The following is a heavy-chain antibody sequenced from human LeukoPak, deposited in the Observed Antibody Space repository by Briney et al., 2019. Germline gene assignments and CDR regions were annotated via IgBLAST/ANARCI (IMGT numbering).Heavy chain of an antibody. CDR2: ISSNGGST. D-gene: IGHD2-15*01. CDR3: ARVGTGYCSGGSCYSLYYYYMDV. J-gene: IGHJ6*03. V-gene: IGHV3-64*01. CDR1: GFTFSSYA. Sequence: GGSLRLSCAASGFTFSSYAMHWVRQAPGKGLEYVSAISSNGGSTYYANSVKGRFTISRDNSKNTLYLQMGSLRAEDMAVYYCARVGTGYCSGGSCYSLYYYYMDVWGKGTTVTISS.